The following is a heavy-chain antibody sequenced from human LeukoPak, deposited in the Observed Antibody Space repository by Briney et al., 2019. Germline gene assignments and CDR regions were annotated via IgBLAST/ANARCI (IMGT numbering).Heavy chain of an antibody. D-gene: IGHD2-15*01. CDR2: ISSNGGST. Sequence: PGGSLRLSCAASGFTFSSYAMHWVRQAPGKGLEYVSAISSNGGSTYYANSVKGRFTISRDNSKNTLYLQMGSLRAEDMAVYYCARALPGSGGYNDYWGQGTLVTVSS. CDR3: ARALPGSGGYNDY. CDR1: GFTFSSYA. V-gene: IGHV3-64*01. J-gene: IGHJ4*02.